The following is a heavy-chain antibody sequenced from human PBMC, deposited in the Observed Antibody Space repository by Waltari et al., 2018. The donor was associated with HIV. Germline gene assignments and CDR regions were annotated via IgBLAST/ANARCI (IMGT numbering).Heavy chain of an antibody. CDR1: GFNFDDYA. V-gene: IGHV3-9*01. CDR2: ISWNSGSI. Sequence: EVNLVESGGGLVQPGRSLRLSCAASGFNFDDYAMHWVRQAPGKGLEWVSGISWNSGSIDYVDSVKRRFTISRDNGKNSLYLQMNSLGPEDTAFYYCTTGRLPSSVRFDYWGRGTLVTVSS. CDR3: TTGRLPSSVRFDY. D-gene: IGHD6-6*01. J-gene: IGHJ4*02.